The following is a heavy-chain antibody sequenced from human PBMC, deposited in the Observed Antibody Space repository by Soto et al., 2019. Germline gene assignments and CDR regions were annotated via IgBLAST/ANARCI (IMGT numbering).Heavy chain of an antibody. CDR1: GFSLSNNG. CDR2: ISYDGNNK. Sequence: GGSLRLSCAASGFSLSNNGMHWVRQAPGKGLEWVAVISYDGNNKYYADSVKGRFTISRDNSKNTVYLEMNNLRAEDTAMYYCAKGGSGNYLTYYYYYGMDVWGQGTTVTVSS. CDR3: AKGGSGNYLTYYYYYGMDV. V-gene: IGHV3-30*18. D-gene: IGHD3-22*01. J-gene: IGHJ6*02.